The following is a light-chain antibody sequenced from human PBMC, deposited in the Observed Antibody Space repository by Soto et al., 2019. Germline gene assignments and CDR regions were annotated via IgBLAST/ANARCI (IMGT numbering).Light chain of an antibody. CDR1: SSDVGGYDF. CDR3: SSYAGSNNLI. V-gene: IGLV2-8*01. J-gene: IGLJ1*01. Sequence: QSALTQPPSASGSPGQSVTISCTGTSSDVGGYDFVSWYQQHPGKAPHLLIYEVSKRPSGVPDRFSGSKSGSTASLTVSGLQADDEADYYCSSYAGSNNLIFGTGTKVTVL. CDR2: EVS.